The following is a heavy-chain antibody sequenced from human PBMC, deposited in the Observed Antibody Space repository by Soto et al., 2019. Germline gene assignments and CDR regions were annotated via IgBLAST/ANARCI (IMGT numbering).Heavy chain of an antibody. D-gene: IGHD2-21*02. CDR2: ISLDGGST. Sequence: GGSLRLSCAASGFTFDDYTMHWVRQAPGKGLEWVSLISLDGGSTYYADSVKGRFTISRDNSKNSLYLQMNSLRTEDTALYYCAKDSPEYCGGDCYRYYFDYWGQGTLVTVSS. J-gene: IGHJ4*02. CDR3: AKDSPEYCGGDCYRYYFDY. V-gene: IGHV3-43*01. CDR1: GFTFDDYT.